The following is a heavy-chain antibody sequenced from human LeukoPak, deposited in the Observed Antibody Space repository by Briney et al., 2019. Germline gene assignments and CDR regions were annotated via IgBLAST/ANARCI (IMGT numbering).Heavy chain of an antibody. CDR2: IYSGGST. J-gene: IGHJ4*02. V-gene: IGHV3-53*01. Sequence: GGSLRLSCAASGFTFSSYEMNWVRQAPGKGLEWVSVIYSGGSTYYADSVKGRFTISRDNSKNTLYLQMNSLRAEDTAVYYCAREGGAGGTIDYWGQGTLVTVSS. CDR1: GFTFSSYE. CDR3: AREGGAGGTIDY. D-gene: IGHD2-8*01.